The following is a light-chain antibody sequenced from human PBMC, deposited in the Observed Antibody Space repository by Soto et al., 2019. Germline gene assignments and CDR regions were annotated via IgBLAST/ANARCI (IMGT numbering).Light chain of an antibody. CDR3: AAWDDSLSGWV. V-gene: IGLV1-44*01. J-gene: IGLJ3*02. CDR2: SSN. CDR1: NANIGNNK. Sequence: QSVLTQPPSASTTPGQKVTISCSGSNANIGNNKVNWYQQLPGTAPKLLIYSSNQRPSGVPDRFSGSKAGTSASLAISGLQSEDEANYYCAAWDDSLSGWVFGGGTKLTVL.